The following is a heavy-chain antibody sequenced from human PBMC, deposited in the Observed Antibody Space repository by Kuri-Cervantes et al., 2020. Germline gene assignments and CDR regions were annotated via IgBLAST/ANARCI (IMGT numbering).Heavy chain of an antibody. CDR3: ARDSGYGHKADFEY. D-gene: IGHD5-12*01. CDR1: GFTFSSYG. J-gene: IGHJ4*02. V-gene: IGHV3-33*01. CDR2: IWYDGSNK. Sequence: GGSLRLSCAASGFTFSSYGMHWVRQAPGKGLEWVAVIWYDGSNKYYADSVKGRFTISRDNSKNTLYLQMNSLRAEDTAVYYCARDSGYGHKADFEYWGQGTLVTVSS.